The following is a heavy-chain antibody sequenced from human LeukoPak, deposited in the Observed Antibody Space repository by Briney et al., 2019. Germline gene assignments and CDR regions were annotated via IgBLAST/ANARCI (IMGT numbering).Heavy chain of an antibody. CDR2: ISAYNGNT. CDR1: GYTFISYG. V-gene: IGHV1-18*01. J-gene: IGHJ4*02. Sequence: ASVKVSCKASGYTFISYGISWVRQAPGQGLEWMVWISAYNGNTNYAQKLQGRVTMTRDTSTSTAYMELRSLRSDDTAVYYCARDFSSGWDLFDYWGQGTLVTVSS. D-gene: IGHD1-26*01. CDR3: ARDFSSGWDLFDY.